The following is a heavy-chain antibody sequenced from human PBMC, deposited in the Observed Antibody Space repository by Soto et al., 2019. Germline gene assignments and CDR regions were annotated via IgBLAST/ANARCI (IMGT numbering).Heavy chain of an antibody. V-gene: IGHV1-69*13. D-gene: IGHD3-22*01. CDR2: IIPIFGTA. J-gene: IGHJ4*02. CDR1: GGTFSSYA. Sequence: ASVKVSCKASGGTFSSYAISWVRQAPGQGLEWMGGIIPIFGTANYAQKFQGRVTITADESTSTAYMELSSLRSEDTAVYYCAEDYYDSSGYLYTALWGQGTLVTVSS. CDR3: AEDYYDSSGYLYTAL.